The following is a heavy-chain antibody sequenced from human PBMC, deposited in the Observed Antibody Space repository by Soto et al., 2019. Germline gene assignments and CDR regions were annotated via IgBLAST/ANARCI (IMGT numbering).Heavy chain of an antibody. D-gene: IGHD3-3*01. V-gene: IGHV3-7*01. J-gene: IGHJ6*02. CDR2: IKQDGSEK. CDR1: GFTFSSYW. Sequence: GGSLRLSCAASGFTFSSYWMSWVRQAPGKGLEWVANIKQDGSEKYYVDSVKGRFTISRDNAKNSLYLQMNSLRAEDTAVYYCARVGYDFWSGYGMDVWGQGTTVTVSS. CDR3: ARVGYDFWSGYGMDV.